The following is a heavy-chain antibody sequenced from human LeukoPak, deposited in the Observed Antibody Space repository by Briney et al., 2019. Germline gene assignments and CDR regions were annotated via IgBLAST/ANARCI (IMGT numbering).Heavy chain of an antibody. Sequence: GGSLRLFCAASGFTFSNYAMSWVRQAPGKGLEWVSAISGSGGSTYYADSVKGRFTISRDNSKNTLYLQMNSLRAEDTAVYYCAKEIPSGEWELPAFDYWGQGTLVTVSS. CDR1: GFTFSNYA. CDR2: ISGSGGST. J-gene: IGHJ4*02. D-gene: IGHD1-26*01. CDR3: AKEIPSGEWELPAFDY. V-gene: IGHV3-23*01.